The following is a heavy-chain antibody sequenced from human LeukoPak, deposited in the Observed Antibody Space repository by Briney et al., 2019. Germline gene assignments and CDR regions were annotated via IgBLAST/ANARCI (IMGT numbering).Heavy chain of an antibody. D-gene: IGHD2-2*02. Sequence: GASVKVSCKPSGYTFTKYWLHWVRQAPGQGLEWMGWIDPKSGSSSHAQKFQGRVTMTRDTSISTAYMELSRLRSDDTAVYYCARIKVPAAIGYFDYWGQGTLVTVSS. CDR1: GYTFTKYW. CDR3: ARIKVPAAIGYFDY. J-gene: IGHJ4*02. CDR2: IDPKSGSS. V-gene: IGHV1-2*02.